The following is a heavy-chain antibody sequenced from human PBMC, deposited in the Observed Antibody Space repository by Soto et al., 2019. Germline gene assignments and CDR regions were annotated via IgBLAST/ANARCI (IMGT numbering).Heavy chain of an antibody. Sequence: QVQLVQSGAEVKKPGASVKVSCKASGYTFTGYYMHWVRQAPGQGLEWMGWINPNSGGTNYAQKFQGWVTMTRDTSISTAYMELSRLRSDDTAVYYCARGNIVVVTANWYFDLWGRGTLVTVSS. J-gene: IGHJ2*01. CDR1: GYTFTGYY. CDR3: ARGNIVVVTANWYFDL. CDR2: INPNSGGT. V-gene: IGHV1-2*04. D-gene: IGHD2-21*02.